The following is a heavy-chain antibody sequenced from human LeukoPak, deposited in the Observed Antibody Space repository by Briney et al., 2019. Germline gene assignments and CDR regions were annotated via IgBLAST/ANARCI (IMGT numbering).Heavy chain of an antibody. J-gene: IGHJ6*02. Sequence: GSLRLSCAASGFTFSDYYMSWIRQAPGKGLEWVSYISSSGSTIYYADSVKGRFTISRDNAKNSLYLQMNSLRAEDTAVYYCARGVERITIFGVADYYGMDVWGQGTTVTVSS. V-gene: IGHV3-11*01. D-gene: IGHD3-3*01. CDR3: ARGVERITIFGVADYYGMDV. CDR1: GFTFSDYY. CDR2: ISSSGSTI.